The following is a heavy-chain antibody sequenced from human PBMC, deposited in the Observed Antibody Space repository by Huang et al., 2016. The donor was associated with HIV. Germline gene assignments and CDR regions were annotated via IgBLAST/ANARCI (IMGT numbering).Heavy chain of an antibody. J-gene: IGHJ3*02. CDR2: SSAGRGET. D-gene: IGHD3-22*01. CDR3: ARDPKYHRIGYYRQRRGIDI. CDR1: GYTFTSYG. V-gene: IGHV1-18*01. Sequence: QIQLMQSGPEMKQPGASVKVSCKASGYTFTSYGITWVRQAPGPGPEWMGWSSAGRGETEYAQKFQGRVTLPTDPSTNRAYMELRSLRSDATAKYYCARDPKYHRIGYYRQRRGIDIWGQGTMVIVSS.